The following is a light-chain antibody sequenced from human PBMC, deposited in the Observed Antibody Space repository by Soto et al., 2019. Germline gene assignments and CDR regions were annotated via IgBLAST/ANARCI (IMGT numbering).Light chain of an antibody. CDR2: GNS. CDR1: SSNIGAGYD. V-gene: IGLV1-40*01. Sequence: QPVLTQPPSVSGARGQRVTISCTGSSSNIGAGYDVHWYQQLPGTAPKLLIYGNSNRPSGVPDRFSGSKSGTSASLAITGLQAEDEADYYCQSYDSSLSGVVFGGGTQLTVL. J-gene: IGLJ2*01. CDR3: QSYDSSLSGVV.